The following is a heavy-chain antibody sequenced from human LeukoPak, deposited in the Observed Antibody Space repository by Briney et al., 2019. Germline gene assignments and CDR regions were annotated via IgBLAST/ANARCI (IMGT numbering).Heavy chain of an antibody. CDR2: ISSSSSYI. Sequence: GGSLRLSCAASGFTFSSYSMNWVRQAPGKGLEWVSSISSSSSYIYYADSVKGGFTISRGNAKNSLYLQMNSLRAEDTDVYYCATNYYDSSGYYGGDWGQGTLVTVSS. V-gene: IGHV3-21*01. D-gene: IGHD3-22*01. J-gene: IGHJ4*02. CDR1: GFTFSSYS. CDR3: ATNYYDSSGYYGGD.